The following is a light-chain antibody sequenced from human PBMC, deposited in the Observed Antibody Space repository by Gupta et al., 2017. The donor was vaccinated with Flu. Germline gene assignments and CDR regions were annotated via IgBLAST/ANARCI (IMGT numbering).Light chain of an antibody. CDR3: QHTHSFPLT. J-gene: IGKJ4*01. CDR1: QGITTW. Sequence: IQMTQSPSSVSASVGDRVTITCRASQGITTWLAWYQQKPGKAPKLLIYSASTLQSGVPLRFSGSGSGTDFTLTINSLQPEDFATYYCQHTHSFPLTFGGGTKVEIK. V-gene: IGKV1-12*01. CDR2: SAS.